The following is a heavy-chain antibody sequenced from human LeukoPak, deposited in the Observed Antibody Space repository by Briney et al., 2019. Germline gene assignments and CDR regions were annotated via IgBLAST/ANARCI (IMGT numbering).Heavy chain of an antibody. CDR1: GGSFSGYY. Sequence: SETLSLTCAVYGGSFSGYYWSWIRQPPGKGLEWIGEINHSGSTNYNPSLKSRVTISVDTSKNQFSLKLSSVTAADTAVYYCASSYGDDTYYYYYYMDVWGKGTTVTISS. J-gene: IGHJ6*03. V-gene: IGHV4-34*01. CDR3: ASSYGDDTYYYYYYMDV. D-gene: IGHD4-17*01. CDR2: INHSGST.